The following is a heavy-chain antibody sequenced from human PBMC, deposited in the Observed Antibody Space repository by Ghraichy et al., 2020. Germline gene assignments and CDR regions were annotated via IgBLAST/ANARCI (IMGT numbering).Heavy chain of an antibody. CDR3: ARGGSSSWYGRNWFDP. D-gene: IGHD6-13*01. CDR1: GGSFSGYY. CDR2: INHSGST. Sequence: SETLSLTCAVYGGSFSGYYWRWIRQPPGKGLEWIGDINHSGSTNSNPSLKSRVTISVDTSKNQFSLKLSSVTAADTAVYYCARGGSSSWYGRNWFDPWGQGTLVTVSS. V-gene: IGHV4-34*01. J-gene: IGHJ5*02.